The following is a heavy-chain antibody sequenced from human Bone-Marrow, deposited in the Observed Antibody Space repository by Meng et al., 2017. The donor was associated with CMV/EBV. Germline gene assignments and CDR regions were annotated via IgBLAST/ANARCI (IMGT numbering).Heavy chain of an antibody. V-gene: IGHV4-38-2*02. J-gene: IGHJ4*02. CDR3: ARVQQLAPSPHC. CDR1: GYSVSSYYY. Sequence: GSLRLSCTVSGYSVSSYYYWGWIRQPPGKGLEWIGNIYHSGSTYYNPSLKSRVTISIDTSKNQFSLKLTSVTAADTAVYYCARVQQLAPSPHCWGQGTLVTVSS. CDR2: IYHSGST. D-gene: IGHD6-6*01.